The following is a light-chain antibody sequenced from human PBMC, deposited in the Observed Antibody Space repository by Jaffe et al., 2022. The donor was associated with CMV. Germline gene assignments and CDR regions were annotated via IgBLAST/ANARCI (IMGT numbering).Light chain of an antibody. J-gene: IGKJ1*01. V-gene: IGKV3-20*01. Sequence: EIVLTQSPGTLSLSPGESATLSCRASQSFTYTYLAWYQHRPGQAPRLLIHGGSSRATGVPDRFSGSGSGTDFTLTISRLEPEDFAVYYCQHYATSPRMFGPGTRVEVK. CDR1: QSFTYTY. CDR3: QHYATSPRM. CDR2: GGS.